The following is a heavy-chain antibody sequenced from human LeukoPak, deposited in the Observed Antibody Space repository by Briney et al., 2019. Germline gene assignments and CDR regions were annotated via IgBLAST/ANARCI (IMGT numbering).Heavy chain of an antibody. J-gene: IGHJ4*02. Sequence: ASVKVSCKASGYTFTSYYMHWVRQAPGQGLEWMGIINPSGGSTSYAQKFQGRVTMTRDTSTSTVYMELSSLRSEDTAVYYCAREFRVAAAGPARDDYWGQGTLVTLSS. CDR3: AREFRVAAAGPARDDY. CDR1: GYTFTSYY. D-gene: IGHD6-13*01. V-gene: IGHV1-46*01. CDR2: INPSGGST.